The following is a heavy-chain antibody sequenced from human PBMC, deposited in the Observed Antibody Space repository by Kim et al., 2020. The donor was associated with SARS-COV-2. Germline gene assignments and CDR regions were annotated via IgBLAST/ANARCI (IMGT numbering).Heavy chain of an antibody. Sequence: NPPLRSRVPISVDTSNTPFSRRLSSVTAADTAVYYCARGVTGSNYYFDYWGQGTLVTVSS. D-gene: IGHD4-4*01. V-gene: IGHV4-34*01. CDR3: ARGVTGSNYYFDY. J-gene: IGHJ4*02.